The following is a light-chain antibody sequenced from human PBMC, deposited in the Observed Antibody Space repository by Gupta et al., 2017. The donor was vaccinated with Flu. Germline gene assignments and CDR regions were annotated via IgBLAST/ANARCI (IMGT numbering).Light chain of an antibody. V-gene: IGKV3-20*01. CDR1: QSVMSNY. CDR2: AAS. CDR3: QQYGSTPLT. Sequence: EIVLTQSPGTLSLSPGERATLSCRASQSVMSNYLAWYQKKPGQAPRLLSYAASSRATGIPDRFSGSGSARDFTLTISRLEPEDFAVYYCQQYGSTPLTFGGGTKVEIK. J-gene: IGKJ4*01.